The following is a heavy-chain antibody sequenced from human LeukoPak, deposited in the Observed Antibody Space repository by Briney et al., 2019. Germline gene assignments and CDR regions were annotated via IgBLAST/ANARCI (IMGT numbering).Heavy chain of an antibody. J-gene: IGHJ4*02. CDR3: AREFLFRDGYNHGFDY. CDR1: GFTFSGHA. V-gene: IGHV3-23*01. Sequence: GGSLRLSCAASGFTFSGHAISWVRQAPGKGLEWVSTISHSGDNTYYADSVKGRFTISRDSSKSTLSLHMNSPRAEDTAVYYCAREFLFRDGYNHGFDYWGQGALVTVSS. D-gene: IGHD5-24*01. CDR2: ISHSGDNT.